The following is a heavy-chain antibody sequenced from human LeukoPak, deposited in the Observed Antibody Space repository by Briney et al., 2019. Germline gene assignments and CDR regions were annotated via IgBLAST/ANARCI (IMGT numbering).Heavy chain of an antibody. CDR2: ISSSGSTI. CDR3: AGKRGYSYGPPDY. V-gene: IGHV3-11*04. Sequence: GGSLRLSCAASGFTFSDYYMSWIRQAPGKGLEWVSYISSSGSTIYYADSVRGRFTISRDNAKNSLYLQMNSLRAEDTAVYYCAGKRGYSYGPPDYWGQGTLVTVSS. J-gene: IGHJ4*02. D-gene: IGHD5-18*01. CDR1: GFTFSDYY.